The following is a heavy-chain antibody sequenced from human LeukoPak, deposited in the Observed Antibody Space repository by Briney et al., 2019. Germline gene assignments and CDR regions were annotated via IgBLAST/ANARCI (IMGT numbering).Heavy chain of an antibody. CDR2: ISDSGRT. CDR3: ARMTYGAYYFDY. Sequence: KPSETLSLTCTVSGGSISSGSSDYYWGWIRQPPGKGLDWIGSISDSGRTYYNPSLKSRVTISVDTSKNQFSLKLSSVTAADTAVYYCARMTYGAYYFDYWGQGTLVTVSS. CDR1: GGSISSGSSDYY. J-gene: IGHJ4*02. V-gene: IGHV4-39*01. D-gene: IGHD4-17*01.